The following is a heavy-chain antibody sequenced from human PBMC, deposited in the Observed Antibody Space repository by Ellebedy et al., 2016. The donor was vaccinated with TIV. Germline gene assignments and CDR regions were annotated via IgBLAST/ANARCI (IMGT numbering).Heavy chain of an antibody. D-gene: IGHD2-8*01. CDR1: GYSFTNYP. V-gene: IGHV1-3*01. CDR2: MNAGNGNT. Sequence: AASVKVSCKASGYSFTNYPIHWLRQAPGQRPEWMGWMNAGNGNTKYSQKFQGRVTITRDTSASTAYMELSSLRSEDTAVYYWARGVYAMGNFDYWGQGTLVTVSS. CDR3: ARGVYAMGNFDY. J-gene: IGHJ4*02.